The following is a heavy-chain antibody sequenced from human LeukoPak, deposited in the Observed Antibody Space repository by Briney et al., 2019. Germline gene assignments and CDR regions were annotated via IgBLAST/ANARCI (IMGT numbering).Heavy chain of an antibody. CDR3: ARDAANSIAARYDY. CDR1: GFAVSSNY. V-gene: IGHV3-53*01. CDR2: VYSGDNT. D-gene: IGHD6-6*01. J-gene: IGHJ4*02. Sequence: EPGGSLRLSCAASGFAVSSNYMSWVRQAPGKGLEWVSVVYSGDNTYYAASVRGRFTISRDSSKNTLYLRMNSLRPEDTAVYFCARDAANSIAARYDYWGQGTLVTVSS.